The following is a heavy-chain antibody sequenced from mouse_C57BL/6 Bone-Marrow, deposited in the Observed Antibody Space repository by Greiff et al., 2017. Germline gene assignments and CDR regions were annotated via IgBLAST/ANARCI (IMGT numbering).Heavy chain of an antibody. CDR1: GYTFTSYW. V-gene: IGHV1-55*01. J-gene: IGHJ1*03. CDR3: ARCFYWYFDV. Sequence: QVQLQQPGAELVKPGASVKMSCKASGYTFTSYWITWVKQRPGQGLEWIGDIYPGSGSTNYTEKFKSKATLTVDTSSSTAYMQLSSLTSEDSAVYYCARCFYWYFDVWGTGTTVTVSS. CDR2: IYPGSGST.